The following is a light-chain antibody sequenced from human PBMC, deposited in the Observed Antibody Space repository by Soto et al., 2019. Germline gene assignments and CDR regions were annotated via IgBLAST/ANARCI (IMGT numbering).Light chain of an antibody. CDR2: KAS. Sequence: IQMTHCPSTLSAFVGYRVTITCRASQSITTWLAWYKHKPWKATKPLISKASNLESGVPSRFSGSGSGTEFTLTISSLQPDDFATYYCQQYNSSFGPGTKVAIK. CDR1: QSITTW. J-gene: IGKJ3*01. V-gene: IGKV1-5*03. CDR3: QQYNSS.